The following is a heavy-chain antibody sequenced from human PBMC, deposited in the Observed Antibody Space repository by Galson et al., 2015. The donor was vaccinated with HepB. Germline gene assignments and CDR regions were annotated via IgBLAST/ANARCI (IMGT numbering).Heavy chain of an antibody. CDR2: ISYDGSNK. V-gene: IGHV3-30*18. D-gene: IGHD6-19*01. CDR1: GFTFSSYG. J-gene: IGHJ4*02. CDR3: AKYKRGGLVTDY. Sequence: SLRLSCAASGFTFSSYGMRWVRQAPGKGLEWVAVISYDGSNKYYADSVKGRFTISRDNSKNTLYLQMNSLRAEDTAVYYCAKYKRGGLVTDYWGQGTLVTVSS.